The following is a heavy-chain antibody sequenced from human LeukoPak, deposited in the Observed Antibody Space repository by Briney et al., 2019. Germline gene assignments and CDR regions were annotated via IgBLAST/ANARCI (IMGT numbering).Heavy chain of an antibody. CDR2: IRNDGTNK. Sequence: GGSLRLSCAASGFTFSGSGMHWVRQAPGKGLEWVAFIRNDGTNKYYAESVKGRFTISRDNSKNTLYLQMNSLRAEDTALYYCAKGPTRHYYDSSGYFAYFDYWGQGTLVTVSS. CDR3: AKGPTRHYYDSSGYFAYFDY. J-gene: IGHJ4*02. V-gene: IGHV3-30*02. CDR1: GFTFSGSG. D-gene: IGHD3-22*01.